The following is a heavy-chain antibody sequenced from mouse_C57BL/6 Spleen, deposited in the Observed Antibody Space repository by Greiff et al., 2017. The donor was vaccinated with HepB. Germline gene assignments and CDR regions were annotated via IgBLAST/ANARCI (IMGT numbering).Heavy chain of an antibody. V-gene: IGHV1-18*01. CDR1: GYTFTDYN. J-gene: IGHJ1*03. CDR3: ARNSHWYFDV. Sequence: EVQLQQSGPELVKPGASVKIPCKASGYTFTDYNMDWVKQSHGKSLEWIGDINPNNGGTIYNQKFKGKATLTVDKSSSTAYMELRSLTSEDTAVYYCARNSHWYFDVWGTGTTVTVSS. CDR2: INPNNGGT.